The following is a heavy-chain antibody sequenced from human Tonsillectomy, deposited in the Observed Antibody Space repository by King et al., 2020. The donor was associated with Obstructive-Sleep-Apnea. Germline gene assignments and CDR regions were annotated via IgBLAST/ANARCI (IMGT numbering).Heavy chain of an antibody. CDR3: ARLPGGNYGMDV. CDR1: GVSIISGGYH. D-gene: IGHD3-16*01. Sequence: LQLQESGPGLVKPSQTLSLTCTVSGVSIISGGYHWSWIRQHPGKGLEWIGYIYDSGSTYYNPSLKSRIAISVDTSKNQFSLKLRSVTAADTAGYYCARLPGGNYGMDVWGQGTTVTVSS. V-gene: IGHV4-31*03. J-gene: IGHJ6*02. CDR2: IYDSGST.